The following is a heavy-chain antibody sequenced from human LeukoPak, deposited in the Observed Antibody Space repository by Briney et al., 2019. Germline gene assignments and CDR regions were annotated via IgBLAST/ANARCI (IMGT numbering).Heavy chain of an antibody. V-gene: IGHV3-23*01. CDR1: GFTFSSYA. CDR3: AKDTVWFGEFDY. Sequence: GGSLRLSCAASGFTFSSYALSWVRQAPGKGLEWVSAISGSGGSTYYADSVKGRFTISRDNSKNTLYLQMNSLRAEDTAVYYCAKDTVWFGEFDYWGQGTLVTVSS. CDR2: ISGSGGST. D-gene: IGHD3-10*01. J-gene: IGHJ4*02.